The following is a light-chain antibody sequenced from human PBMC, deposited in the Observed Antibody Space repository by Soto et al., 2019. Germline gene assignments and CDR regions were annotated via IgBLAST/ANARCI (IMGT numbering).Light chain of an antibody. CDR2: GAS. CDR3: QQYGSSPPIT. Sequence: EIVMTQSPATLSVSPGERATLSCRASQSVSSNLAWYQQKPGQAPRILIYGASSRATGIPDRFSGSGSGTDFTLTISRLEPEDFAVYYCQQYGSSPPITFGQGTRLEIK. CDR1: QSVSSN. J-gene: IGKJ5*01. V-gene: IGKV3-20*01.